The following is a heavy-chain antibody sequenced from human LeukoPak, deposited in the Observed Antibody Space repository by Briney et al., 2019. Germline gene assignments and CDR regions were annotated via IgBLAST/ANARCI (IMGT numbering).Heavy chain of an antibody. V-gene: IGHV4-39*07. CDR3: ARVSKLRGVAAALKRWFDP. D-gene: IGHD6-13*01. CDR1: GGSISSNNYY. CDR2: IYYTGST. J-gene: IGHJ5*02. Sequence: PSETLSLTCTVSGGSISSNNYYWAWIRQPPGKGLEWIANIYYTGSTYYNPSLKNRVTISVDTSKNQFSLKLSSVTAADTAVYYCARVSKLRGVAAALKRWFDPWGQGTLVTVSS.